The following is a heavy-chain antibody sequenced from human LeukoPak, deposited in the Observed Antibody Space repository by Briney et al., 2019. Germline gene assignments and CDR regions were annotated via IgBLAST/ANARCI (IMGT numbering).Heavy chain of an antibody. CDR3: ARVPNSSSWDWFDP. Sequence: QPGGSLRLSCAASGFTFSSYWMSWVRQAPGKGLEWVANIKQDGSEKYYVDSVKGRFTISRDNAKNSLYLQMNSLRAEDTAVYYCARVPNSSSWDWFDPWGQGTLVTVSS. J-gene: IGHJ5*02. D-gene: IGHD6-6*01. V-gene: IGHV3-7*01. CDR1: GFTFSSYW. CDR2: IKQDGSEK.